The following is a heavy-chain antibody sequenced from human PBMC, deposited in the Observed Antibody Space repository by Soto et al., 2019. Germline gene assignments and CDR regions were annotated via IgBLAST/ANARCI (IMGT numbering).Heavy chain of an antibody. V-gene: IGHV3-21*01. CDR2: ISSITNHI. J-gene: IGHJ4*02. Sequence: PGGSLRLSCAASGFTSTRYSINWVRQPAGSGLEWVSSISSITNHIYYADSMKGRLTVSRDNAKNSVYLEMNSLSAEATAVYYCARESEDLTSNFDYWGQGTLVTVSS. CDR1: GFTSTRYS. CDR3: ARESEDLTSNFDY.